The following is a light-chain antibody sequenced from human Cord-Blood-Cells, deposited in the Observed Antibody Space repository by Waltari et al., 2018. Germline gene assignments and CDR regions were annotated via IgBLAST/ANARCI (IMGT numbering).Light chain of an antibody. CDR2: YDS. CDR1: NIGSKS. V-gene: IGLV3-21*04. CDR3: QVWDSSSDHRV. Sequence: SYVLTQPPSVSVAPGKTARITCGGNNIGSKSVHWYQQKPGQAPVLVIYYDSDRPSAIPERFSGSNSGNTATLTISRVEAGDEADYYCQVWDSSSDHRVFGGGTKLTVL. J-gene: IGLJ3*02.